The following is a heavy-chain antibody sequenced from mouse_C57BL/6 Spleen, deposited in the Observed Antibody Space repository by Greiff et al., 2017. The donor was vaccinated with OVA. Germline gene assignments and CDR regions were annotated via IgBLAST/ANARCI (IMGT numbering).Heavy chain of an antibody. Sequence: EVQLQQSGPELVKPGASVKISCKASGYTFTDYYMNWVKQSHGKSLEWIGDINPNNGGTSYNQKFKGKATLTVDKSSSTAYMELRSLTSEDSAVYYCAVYSSGYAMDYWGQGTSVTVSS. CDR2: INPNNGGT. J-gene: IGHJ4*01. D-gene: IGHD3-2*02. CDR3: AVYSSGYAMDY. CDR1: GYTFTDYY. V-gene: IGHV1-26*01.